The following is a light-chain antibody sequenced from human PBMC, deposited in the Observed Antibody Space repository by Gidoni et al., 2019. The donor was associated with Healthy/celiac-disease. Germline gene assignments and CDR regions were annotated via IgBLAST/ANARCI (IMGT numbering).Light chain of an antibody. Sequence: ELVLTQSPGTLSLSPGERATLPFRASQSVSSSYLAWYQQKPCQAPRLLIYGASSRATGIPDRFSGSGSGTDFTLTISRLEPEDFAVYYCQQYGSSPRTFGQGTKVEIK. CDR2: GAS. CDR1: QSVSSSY. J-gene: IGKJ1*01. V-gene: IGKV3-20*01. CDR3: QQYGSSPRT.